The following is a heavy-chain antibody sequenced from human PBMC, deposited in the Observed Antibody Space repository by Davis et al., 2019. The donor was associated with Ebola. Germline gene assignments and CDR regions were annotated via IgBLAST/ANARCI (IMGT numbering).Heavy chain of an antibody. CDR2: MNPNSGNT. V-gene: IGHV1-8*01. J-gene: IGHJ2*01. CDR3: ARVISSSWYVGWYFDL. Sequence: AASVKVSCKASGYTFTSYDINWVRQATGQGLEWMGWMNPNSGNTGYAQKFQGRVTMTRNTSISTAYMELSSLRSEDTAVYYCARVISSSWYVGWYFDLWGRGTLVTVSS. D-gene: IGHD6-13*01. CDR1: GYTFTSYD.